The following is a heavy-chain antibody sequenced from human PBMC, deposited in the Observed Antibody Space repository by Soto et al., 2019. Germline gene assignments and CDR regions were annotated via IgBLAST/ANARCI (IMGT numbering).Heavy chain of an antibody. J-gene: IGHJ6*03. D-gene: IGHD1-7*01. CDR1: GDSVSSNGAA. V-gene: IGHV6-1*01. CDR3: AGTTSHHWLYMDV. CDR2: TYYRSRWYN. Sequence: QTLSLTCVISGDSVSSNGAAWNWIRLSPSRGLEWLARTYYRSRWYNDYAVSVRSRITVNPDTSKNQFSLQLTSVTPEDTAVYYCAGTTSHHWLYMDVWGKGATVTVS.